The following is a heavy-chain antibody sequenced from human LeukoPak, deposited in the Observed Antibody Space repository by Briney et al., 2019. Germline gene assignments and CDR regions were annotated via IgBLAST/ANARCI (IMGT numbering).Heavy chain of an antibody. CDR1: GLTFSSYA. D-gene: IGHD6-13*01. CDR2: ISGSGDST. V-gene: IGHV3-23*01. J-gene: IGHJ4*02. Sequence: GGSLRLSCAASGLTFSSYAMSWVRQAPGKGLEWVSVISGSGDSTYYADSVKGRFTISRDNSKNTLYLQMNSLRAEDTAVYYCAKGTSSSWYRSCDHWGQGTLVTVSS. CDR3: AKGTSSSWYRSCDH.